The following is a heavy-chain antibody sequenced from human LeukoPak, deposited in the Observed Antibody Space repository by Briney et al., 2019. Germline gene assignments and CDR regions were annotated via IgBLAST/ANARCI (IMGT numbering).Heavy chain of an antibody. V-gene: IGHV3-74*01. CDR2: INSDGSST. D-gene: IGHD2-21*02. J-gene: IGHJ6*02. CDR1: GFTLSSYW. CDR3: AREVNCGGDCDYYYGMDV. Sequence: GGALRLSCAASGFTLSSYWMHWVRQAPGKGLVWVSRINSDGSSTSYADSVKGRFTISRDDAKNTLYLQMNSLRAEDTAVYYCAREVNCGGDCDYYYGMDVWGQGTTVTVSS.